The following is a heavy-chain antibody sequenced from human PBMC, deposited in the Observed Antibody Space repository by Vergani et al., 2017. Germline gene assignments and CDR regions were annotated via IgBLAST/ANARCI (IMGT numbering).Heavy chain of an antibody. CDR3: ARWEYQLLRWYFDL. CDR2: ISSSSSYI. J-gene: IGHJ2*01. V-gene: IGHV3-21*01. CDR1: GFTFSSYS. Sequence: EVQLVESGGGLVKPGGSLRLSCAASGFTFSSYSMNWVRQAPGKGLEWVSSISSSSSYIYYADSVKGRFTISRDNAKNSLYLQMNSLRAEDTAVYYCARWEYQLLRWYFDLWGRGTLVTVSS. D-gene: IGHD2-2*01.